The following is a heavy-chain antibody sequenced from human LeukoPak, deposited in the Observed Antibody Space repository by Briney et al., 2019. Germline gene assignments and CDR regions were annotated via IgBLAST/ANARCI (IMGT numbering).Heavy chain of an antibody. D-gene: IGHD6-13*01. CDR2: IYPGDSDT. CDR1: GYSFTTCW. Sequence: GESLRISCEGSGYSFTTCWIGWVRQMPGKGLEWMGIIYPGDSDTTYSPSFQGQVTISADKSISTAYLQWSSLKASDTAMYYCARLVVGSSFDYWGQGTLVTVSS. V-gene: IGHV5-51*01. CDR3: ARLVVGSSFDY. J-gene: IGHJ4*02.